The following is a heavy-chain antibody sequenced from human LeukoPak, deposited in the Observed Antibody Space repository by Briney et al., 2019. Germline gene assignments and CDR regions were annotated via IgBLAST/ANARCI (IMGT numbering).Heavy chain of an antibody. D-gene: IGHD6-13*01. V-gene: IGHV1-18*01. CDR2: IRANNGNT. CDR3: AREGDSSWLHDVFDI. CDR1: GYTITTYA. Sequence: ASVKVSCKASGYTITTYAITWVRQAPGQGLEWMGWIRANNGNTNYAQKLLGRVTMTTDTSTSTAYMELRSLRSDDTAVYYCAREGDSSWLHDVFDIWGQGTMVTVSS. J-gene: IGHJ3*02.